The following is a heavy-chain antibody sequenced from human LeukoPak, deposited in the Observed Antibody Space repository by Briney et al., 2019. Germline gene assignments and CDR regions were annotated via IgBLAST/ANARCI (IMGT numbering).Heavy chain of an antibody. J-gene: IGHJ4*02. CDR2: INHSGST. D-gene: IGHD3-10*01. V-gene: IGHV4-34*01. Sequence: SETLSLTCAVYGGSFSGYYWSWIRQPPGKGLEWIGEINHSGSTNYNPSLKSRVTISVDTSKNQFSLKLGSVTAADTAVYYRARARWFGESSFDYWGQGTLVTVSS. CDR1: GGSFSGYY. CDR3: ARARWFGESSFDY.